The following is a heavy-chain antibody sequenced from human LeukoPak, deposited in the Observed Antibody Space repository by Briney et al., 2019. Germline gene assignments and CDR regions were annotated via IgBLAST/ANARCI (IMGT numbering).Heavy chain of an antibody. CDR2: IIPIFGTA. CDR1: GGTFSSYA. D-gene: IGHD3-22*01. CDR3: ARDRGDSSGYYFPFDY. Sequence: SVKVSCKASGGTFSSYAISWVRQAPGQGLEWMGGIIPIFGTANYAQKFQGRVTITADESTSTAYMELSSLRSEDTAVYYCARDRGDSSGYYFPFDYWGQGTLVTVSS. V-gene: IGHV1-69*13. J-gene: IGHJ4*02.